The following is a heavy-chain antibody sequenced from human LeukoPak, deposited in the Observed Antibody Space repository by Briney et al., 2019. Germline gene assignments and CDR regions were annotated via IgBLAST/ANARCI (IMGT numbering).Heavy chain of an antibody. D-gene: IGHD2-2*02. CDR2: IYYSGST. CDR1: GGSISSYY. Sequence: PSETLSLTCTVSGGSISSYYWSWIRQPPGKGLEWIGYIYYSGSTNYNPSLKSRVTISVDTSKNQFSLKLSSVTAADTAVYYCAREGYCSSTSCYTGYYYMDVWGKGTTVTVSS. J-gene: IGHJ6*03. V-gene: IGHV4-59*01. CDR3: AREGYCSSTSCYTGYYYMDV.